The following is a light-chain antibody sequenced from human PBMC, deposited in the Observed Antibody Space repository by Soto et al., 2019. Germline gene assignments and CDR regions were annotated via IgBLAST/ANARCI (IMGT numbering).Light chain of an antibody. CDR1: QSISSY. V-gene: IGKV1-39*01. J-gene: IGKJ1*01. Sequence: DIQMTQSPSSLSASVGDRVTITCRASQSISSYLNWYQQKPGKAPKLLIYAASSLQSGVPSRFSGSESGTDFTHTISSLQPEDFATYYCQQSYSTPRTFGQGTQVEIK. CDR2: AAS. CDR3: QQSYSTPRT.